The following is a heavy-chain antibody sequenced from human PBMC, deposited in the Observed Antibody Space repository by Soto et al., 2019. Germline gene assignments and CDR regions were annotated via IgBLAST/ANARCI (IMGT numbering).Heavy chain of an antibody. CDR1: GYTFTSYY. CDR2: INPSGGST. D-gene: IGHD2-15*01. V-gene: IGHV1-46*03. Sequence: QVQLVQSGAEVKKPGASVKVSCKASGYTFTSYYMHWVRQAPGQGLEWMGIINPSGGSTSYAQKVQGRVTMTRDTSTRTVYMELSSLRSEDTAVYYCARGGCSGGSCYPPGYYYYMDVWGKGTTVTVSS. J-gene: IGHJ6*03. CDR3: ARGGCSGGSCYPPGYYYYMDV.